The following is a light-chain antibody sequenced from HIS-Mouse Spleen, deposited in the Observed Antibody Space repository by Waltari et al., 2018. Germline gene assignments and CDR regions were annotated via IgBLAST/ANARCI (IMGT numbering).Light chain of an antibody. J-gene: IGLJ2*01. CDR3: QAWDSSYSV. V-gene: IGLV3-1*01. Sequence: SYELTQPPSVSVSPVQTASITCPGDQLGDKYACWYQQKPGQSPVLVIYQDSKRPSGIPERFSGSNSGNTATLTISGTQAMDEADYYCQAWDSSYSVFGGGTKLTVL. CDR2: QDS. CDR1: QLGDKY.